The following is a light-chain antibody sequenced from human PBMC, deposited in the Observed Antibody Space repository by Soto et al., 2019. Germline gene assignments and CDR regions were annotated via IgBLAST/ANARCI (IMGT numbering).Light chain of an antibody. CDR1: QGISSW. J-gene: IGKJ4*02. V-gene: IGKV1-12*01. CDR2: AAS. CDR3: QPANSFPLT. Sequence: DIQMTQSPSSVSASVGDRVTITCRASQGISSWLAWYQQKPGTAPKLLIYAASTLQSGVPSRFIGSGPGTDCTLTSSSLLPEDFATYYCQPANSFPLTFGGGTKVEIK.